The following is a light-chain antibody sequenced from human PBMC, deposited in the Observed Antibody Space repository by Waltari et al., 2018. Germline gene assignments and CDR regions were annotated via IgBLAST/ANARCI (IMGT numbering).Light chain of an antibody. Sequence: QSVLTQPPSVSGAPGQRVTISCTGSGSNIGAGYDVHWYQHLPRAAPKLLIYGTSSRPLGVPDRFVGSTSGTSASLAITGLQAEDEGDCYCQSYDTSLSVVFGGGTKLTVL. CDR2: GTS. CDR1: GSNIGAGYD. J-gene: IGLJ3*02. V-gene: IGLV1-40*01. CDR3: QSYDTSLSVV.